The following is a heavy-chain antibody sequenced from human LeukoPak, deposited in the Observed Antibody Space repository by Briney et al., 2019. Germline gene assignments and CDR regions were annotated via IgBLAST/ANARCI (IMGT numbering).Heavy chain of an antibody. CDR1: GGSISSSSYY. Sequence: SETLSLTCTVSGGSISSSSYYWGWIRQPPGKGLEWIGSIYYSGSTYYNPSLKSRVTISVDTSKNQFSLKLSSVTAADTAVYYCARLVADYYDSSGYYYFDYWGQGTLVTVSS. CDR3: ARLVADYYDSSGYYYFDY. D-gene: IGHD3-22*01. J-gene: IGHJ4*02. CDR2: IYYSGST. V-gene: IGHV4-39*01.